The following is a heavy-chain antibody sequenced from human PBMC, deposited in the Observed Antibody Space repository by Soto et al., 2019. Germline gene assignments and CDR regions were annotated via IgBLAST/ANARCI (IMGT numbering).Heavy chain of an antibody. CDR3: ARDRPARASGYPLSPPYYYYVMDV. D-gene: IGHD5-12*01. CDR2: IYYNGST. V-gene: IGHV4-59*01. Sequence: SETLSLTCTVSGGSISSYCWSWIRQPPGTGMEWIGYIYYNGSTNYNPSLTSRVTISVDTSKNQFSLKLSSVTAADTAVYYCARDRPARASGYPLSPPYYYYVMDVCGQGTTVTVSS. CDR1: GGSISSYC. J-gene: IGHJ6*02.